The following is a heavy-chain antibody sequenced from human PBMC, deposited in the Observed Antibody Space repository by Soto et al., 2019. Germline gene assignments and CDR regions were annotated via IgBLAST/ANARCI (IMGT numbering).Heavy chain of an antibody. CDR3: ATSMGRGGNDY. CDR2: IKTDGSEK. CDR1: GFTFSDNW. Sequence: EVKLVESGGGLVQLGGSLRLSCAASGFTFSDNWMSWVRQAPGKGLECVANIKTDGSEKYYVDPVKGRFTISRDNAKNSLYLQMNSLRAEDTAVYYCATSMGRGGNDYWGQGTLVAVSS. J-gene: IGHJ4*02. D-gene: IGHD3-10*01. V-gene: IGHV3-7*05.